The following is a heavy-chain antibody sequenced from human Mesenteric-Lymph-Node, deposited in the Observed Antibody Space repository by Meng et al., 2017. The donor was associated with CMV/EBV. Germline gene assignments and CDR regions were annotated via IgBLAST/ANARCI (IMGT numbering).Heavy chain of an antibody. CDR1: GFTFSSYS. D-gene: IGHD3-3*02. Sequence: GGSLRLSCAASGFTFSSYSMNWVRQAPGKGLEWVSYISSSSSTIYYADSVKGRFTISRDNAKNTLYLQMNSLRAEDTAVYYCARDISYGLDAFDIWGQGTMVTVSS. CDR3: ARDISYGLDAFDI. J-gene: IGHJ3*02. CDR2: ISSSSSTI. V-gene: IGHV3-48*04.